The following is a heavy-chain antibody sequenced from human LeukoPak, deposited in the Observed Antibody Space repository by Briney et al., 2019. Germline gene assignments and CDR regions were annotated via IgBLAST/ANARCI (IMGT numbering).Heavy chain of an antibody. CDR1: GFTVSSNY. D-gene: IGHD1-26*01. CDR2: INSDGSST. J-gene: IGHJ4*02. Sequence: GGSLRLSCAASGFTVSSNYMSWVRQAPGKGLEWVSRINSDGSSTSYADSVKGRFTISRDNAKNTLYLQMNSLRAEDTAVYYCARFIVGATAYDYWGQGTLVTVSS. V-gene: IGHV3-74*01. CDR3: ARFIVGATAYDY.